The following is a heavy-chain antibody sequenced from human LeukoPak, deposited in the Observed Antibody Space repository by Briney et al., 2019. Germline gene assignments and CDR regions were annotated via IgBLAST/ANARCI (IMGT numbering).Heavy chain of an antibody. J-gene: IGHJ4*02. D-gene: IGHD5-24*01. CDR2: INPSGGST. V-gene: IGHV1-46*01. CDR3: ARDLGRDSDY. CDR1: GYTFTSYG. Sequence: ASVKASCKASGYTFTSYGISWVRQAPGQGLEWMGIINPSGGSTSYAQKFQGRVTMTRDTSTSTVYMELSSLRSEDTAVYYCARDLGRDSDYWGQGTLVTVSS.